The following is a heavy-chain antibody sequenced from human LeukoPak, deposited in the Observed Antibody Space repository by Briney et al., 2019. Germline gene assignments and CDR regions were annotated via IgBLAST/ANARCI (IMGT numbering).Heavy chain of an antibody. CDR3: ARAVSRWPHERFDY. D-gene: IGHD6-13*01. Sequence: PSETLSLTCTVSGGSISSGGYYWSWIRQHPGKGLEWIGYIYYSGSTYYNPSLKSRVTISVDTSKNQFSLKLSSVTAADTAVYYCARAVSRWPHERFDYWGQGTLVTVSS. V-gene: IGHV4-31*03. CDR1: GGSISSGGYY. J-gene: IGHJ4*02. CDR2: IYYSGST.